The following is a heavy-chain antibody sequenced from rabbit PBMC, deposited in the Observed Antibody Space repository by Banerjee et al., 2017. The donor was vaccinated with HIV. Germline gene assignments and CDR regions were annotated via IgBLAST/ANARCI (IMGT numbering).Heavy chain of an antibody. CDR2: IYAGSSSGT. V-gene: IGHV1S40*01. J-gene: IGHJ6*01. CDR3: ARGGVGTTYPYGGMDL. CDR1: GFSFSSGYD. D-gene: IGHD8-1*01. Sequence: QQLVESGGGLVKPGASLTLTCTASGFSFSSGYDMCWVRQAPGKGLEWIACIYAGSSSGTYYASWAKGRFTISKTSSTTVTLQMTSLTAADTATYFCARGGVGTTYPYGGMDLWGPGTLVTVS.